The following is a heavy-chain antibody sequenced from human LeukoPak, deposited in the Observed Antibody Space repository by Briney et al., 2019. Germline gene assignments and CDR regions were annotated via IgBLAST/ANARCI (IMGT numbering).Heavy chain of an antibody. V-gene: IGHV3-43*01. D-gene: IGHD5-12*01. CDR1: GFTFSSYS. J-gene: IGHJ4*02. CDR2: ISWDGGST. Sequence: GGSLRLSCAASGFTFSSYSMNWVRQAPGKGLEWVSLISWDGGSTYYADSVKGRFTISRDNSKNSLYLQMNSLRTEDTALYYCAKDNGDSGYETTLDYWGQGTLVTVSS. CDR3: AKDNGDSGYETTLDY.